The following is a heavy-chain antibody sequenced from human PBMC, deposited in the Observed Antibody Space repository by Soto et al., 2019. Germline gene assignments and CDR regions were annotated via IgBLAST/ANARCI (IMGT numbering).Heavy chain of an antibody. Sequence: GGSLRLSCAASGFTFSSYWMHWVRQAPGKGLAWVSHINNDGAGTSYADSVKGRFTISRDNAKNTLYLQMNSLRAEDTAVYYCARQSTRAGAFDIWGQGTMVTVSS. CDR3: ARQSTRAGAFDI. CDR1: GFTFSSYW. D-gene: IGHD6-19*01. J-gene: IGHJ3*02. V-gene: IGHV3-74*01. CDR2: INNDGAGT.